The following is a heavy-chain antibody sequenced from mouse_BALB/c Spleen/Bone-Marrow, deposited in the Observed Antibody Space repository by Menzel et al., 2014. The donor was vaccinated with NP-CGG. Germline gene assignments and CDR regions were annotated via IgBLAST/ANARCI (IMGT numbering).Heavy chain of an antibody. J-gene: IGHJ4*01. CDR2: ISSKSTNYTT. CDR1: GFTFNIYA. CDR3: VRQDYDYPMDY. V-gene: IGHV10-1*01. Sequence: EVQGVESGGGLVQPKGSLKLSCAASGFTFNIYAMNWVRQAPRKGLEWVARISSKSTNYTTCYADSVKDRFTISSDDSQSMLYLQMYSLKTEDTAIYYCVRQDYDYPMDYWGQGTSVTVSS. D-gene: IGHD2-4*01.